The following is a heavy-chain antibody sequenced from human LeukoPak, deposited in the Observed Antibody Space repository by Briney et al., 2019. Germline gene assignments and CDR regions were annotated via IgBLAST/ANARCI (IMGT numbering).Heavy chain of an antibody. CDR1: GFTFDDYG. J-gene: IGHJ4*02. Sequence: GGSLRLSCAASGFTFDDYGMSWVRQAPGKGLEWVSAISGSGGRTYDTDSGKGRFTISRDNSRNTLYLQMNSLRADDTAVYYCAREMRAMIRGLVISFFDYWGQGALVTVSS. CDR2: ISGSGGRT. V-gene: IGHV3-23*01. CDR3: AREMRAMIRGLVISFFDY. D-gene: IGHD3-10*01.